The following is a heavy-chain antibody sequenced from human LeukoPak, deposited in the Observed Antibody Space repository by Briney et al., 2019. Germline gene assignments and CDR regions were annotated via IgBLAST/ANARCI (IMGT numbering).Heavy chain of an antibody. CDR2: ISYDGSNK. Sequence: PGRSLRLSCAASGFTFSSYAMHWVRQAPGKGLEWVAVISYDGSNKYYVDSVEGRFTISRDNSKNTLYLQMNSLRAEDTAVYYCARHSFPIVVVTAELDPWGQGTLVTVSS. D-gene: IGHD2-21*02. CDR3: ARHSFPIVVVTAELDP. J-gene: IGHJ5*02. V-gene: IGHV3-30-3*01. CDR1: GFTFSSYA.